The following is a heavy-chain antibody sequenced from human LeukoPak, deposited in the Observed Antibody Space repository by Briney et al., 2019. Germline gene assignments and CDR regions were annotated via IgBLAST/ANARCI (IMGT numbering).Heavy chain of an antibody. J-gene: IGHJ4*02. V-gene: IGHV3-74*01. Sequence: GGSLRLSCAASGFTFSSYWMHWVRQAPGEGLVWVSRINSDGSSTSYADSVKGRFTISRDNAKNTLYLQMNSVRAEDTALYYCARDPELDYWGQGTLVTVSS. D-gene: IGHD1-14*01. CDR1: GFTFSSYW. CDR2: INSDGSST. CDR3: ARDPELDY.